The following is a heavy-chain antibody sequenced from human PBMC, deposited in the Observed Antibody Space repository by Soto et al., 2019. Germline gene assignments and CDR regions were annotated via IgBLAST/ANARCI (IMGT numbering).Heavy chain of an antibody. J-gene: IGHJ3*02. CDR2: ISGSGGIT. CDR3: AKDLGYGSSWRYALDM. V-gene: IGHV3-23*01. Sequence: VQLLESGGGLVQPGGSLRLSCAASGFTFSSYAMSWVRQAPGQGLEWVSGISGSGGITHYADSVKGRFTISRDNSRNTLHLQMISLRAGDTGVYYCAKDLGYGSSWRYALDMWGQGTLVTVSS. D-gene: IGHD6-13*01. CDR1: GFTFSSYA.